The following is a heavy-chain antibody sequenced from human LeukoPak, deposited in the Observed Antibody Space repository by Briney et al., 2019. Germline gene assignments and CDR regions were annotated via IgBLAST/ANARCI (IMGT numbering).Heavy chain of an antibody. CDR1: GGSISSSNW. D-gene: IGHD5/OR15-5a*01. CDR2: IYHSGST. Sequence: SETLSLTCAVSGGSISSSNWWSWVRQPPGKGLEWIGEIYHSGSTNYNPSLKSRVTISVDKSKNQFSLKLSSVTAADTAVYYCARVKDLSLPYYYYMDVWGKGTTVTVSS. J-gene: IGHJ6*03. V-gene: IGHV4-4*02. CDR3: ARVKDLSLPYYYYMDV.